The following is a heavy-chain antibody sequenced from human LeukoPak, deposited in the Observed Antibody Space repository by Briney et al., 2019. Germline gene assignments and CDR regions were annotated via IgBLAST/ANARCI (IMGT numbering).Heavy chain of an antibody. CDR1: GFTFSSYA. D-gene: IGHD1-26*01. CDR3: AKDRTFILGAKMPED. V-gene: IGHV3-23*01. CDR2: IRGTSGNT. J-gene: IGHJ4*02. Sequence: GGSLRLSCAASGFTFSSYAMSWVRQAPGKGLEWVSVIRGTSGNTYYADSVMGRFSISRDNSKNTLYLQMNNLRAEDTAVYYWAKDRTFILGAKMPEDLGQGTLVTGSS.